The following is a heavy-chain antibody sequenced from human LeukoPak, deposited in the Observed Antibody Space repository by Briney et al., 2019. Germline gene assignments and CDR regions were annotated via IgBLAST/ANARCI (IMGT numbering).Heavy chain of an antibody. CDR2: ISGSGGST. J-gene: IGHJ4*02. V-gene: IGHV3-23*01. CDR1: GFTFSSYA. CDR3: AILPGYSSSWYEVDY. Sequence: GGSLRLSCAASGFTFSSYAMSWVRQAPGKGLEWVSGISGSGGSTYYADSVKGRFTISRDNSKNTLYLQMKSPRAEDTAVYYCAILPGYSSSWYEVDYWGQGTLVTVSS. D-gene: IGHD6-13*01.